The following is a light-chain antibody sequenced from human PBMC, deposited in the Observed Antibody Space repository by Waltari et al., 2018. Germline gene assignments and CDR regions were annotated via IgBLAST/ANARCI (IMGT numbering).Light chain of an antibody. J-gene: IGLJ3*02. V-gene: IGLV3-21*04. CDR2: SDT. CDR3: QVWDSNNDHAFWV. CDR1: NIGIRS. Sequence: SYVLTQPPSVSVAPGETASIACGGNNIGIRSVHWYQQKPGQAPVLVIYSDTDRPSWIPERFSGSNSGNTATLTISRVEAWDEADYYCQVWDSNNDHAFWVFGGGTNLTVL.